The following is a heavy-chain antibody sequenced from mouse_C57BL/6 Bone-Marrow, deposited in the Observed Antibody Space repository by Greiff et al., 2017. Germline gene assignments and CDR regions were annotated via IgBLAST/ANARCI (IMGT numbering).Heavy chain of an antibody. D-gene: IGHD1-1*01. CDR1: GISITTGNYR. V-gene: IGHV3-5*01. Sequence: EVKVVESGPGLVKPSQTVFLTCTVTGISITTGNYRWSWIRHFPGNKLEWIGYIYYSGTITYNPSLISRTTITRDTPKNQFFLELNSLTAEDTATYYCARDGDGSSPFAYWGQGTLVTVSA. J-gene: IGHJ3*01. CDR3: ARDGDGSSPFAY. CDR2: IYYSGTI.